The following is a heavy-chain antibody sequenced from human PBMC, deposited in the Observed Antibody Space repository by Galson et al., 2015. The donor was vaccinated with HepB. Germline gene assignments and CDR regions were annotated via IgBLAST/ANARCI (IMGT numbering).Heavy chain of an antibody. CDR2: ISYDGSNK. CDR3: ARDCSGGSCT. J-gene: IGHJ5*02. D-gene: IGHD2-15*01. CDR1: GFTFSSYA. Sequence: SLRLSCAASGFTFSSYAMHWVRQAPGKGLEWVAVISYDGSNKYYADSVKGRFTISRDNSENTLYLQMNSLRAEDTAVYYCARDCSGGSCTWGQGTLVTVSS. V-gene: IGHV3-30-3*01.